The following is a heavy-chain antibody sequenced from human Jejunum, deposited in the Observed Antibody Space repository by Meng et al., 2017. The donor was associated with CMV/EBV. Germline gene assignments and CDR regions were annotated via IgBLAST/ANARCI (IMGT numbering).Heavy chain of an antibody. J-gene: IGHJ4*02. CDR1: SLNTYVVV. CDR2: IYSNDDK. V-gene: IGHV2-5*01. CDR3: ARLEMVLVPPSILIDS. Sequence: SLNTYVVVLAWVRHPPGNALEWLTHIYSNDDKRYSPFLKSRLSITKDTSKTQVVLTMTNMDPVDTATYYCARLEMVLVPPSILIDSWGQGTLVTVSS. D-gene: IGHD5-24*01.